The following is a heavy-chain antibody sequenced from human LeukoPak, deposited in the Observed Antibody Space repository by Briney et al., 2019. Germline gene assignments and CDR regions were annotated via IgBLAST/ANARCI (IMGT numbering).Heavy chain of an antibody. CDR2: ISYDDGTNK. D-gene: IGHD5-18*01. J-gene: IGHJ4*02. CDR3: ARLNLGYGYFLEATKHDY. Sequence: GGSPRLSCAASGFTFSTYPMHWVRQAPGKGLEWVAVISYDDGTNKYYADSVKGRFTISRDNSKNTLYLQMNSLRAEDTAVYYCARLNLGYGYFLEATKHDYWGQGTLVTVSS. V-gene: IGHV3-30-3*01. CDR1: GFTFSTYP.